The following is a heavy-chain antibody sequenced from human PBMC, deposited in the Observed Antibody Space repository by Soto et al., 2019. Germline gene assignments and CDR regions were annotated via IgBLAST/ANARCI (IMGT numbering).Heavy chain of an antibody. CDR2: VNAGNGNT. V-gene: IGHV1-3*05. CDR3: ERSFQYWSGGSCYYAMDV. Sequence: QVQLVQSGAEEKKPGASVKVSCKASGYTFTSYAMHWVRQAPGQRLEWMGWVNAGNGNTKYSQRFQGRVTITRDTSASTAYMELSSLRSEDTAVYYCERSFQYWSGGSCYYAMDVWGQGTTVTVSS. J-gene: IGHJ6*02. D-gene: IGHD2-15*01. CDR1: GYTFTSYA.